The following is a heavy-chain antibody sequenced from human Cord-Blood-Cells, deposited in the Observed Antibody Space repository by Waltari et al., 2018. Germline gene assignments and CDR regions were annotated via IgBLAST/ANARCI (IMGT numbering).Heavy chain of an antibody. D-gene: IGHD3-3*01. V-gene: IGHV1-69*01. Sequence: QVQLVQSGAEVKKPGSSVKVSCKAAVGTFSSYASRRVRQAPGQGLEWMGGIIPIFGTANYAQKFQGRVTITADESTSTAYMELSSLRSEDTAVYYCARDRFSTGVYDYWGQGTLVTVSS. CDR2: IIPIFGTA. J-gene: IGHJ4*02. CDR3: ARDRFSTGVYDY. CDR1: VGTFSSYA.